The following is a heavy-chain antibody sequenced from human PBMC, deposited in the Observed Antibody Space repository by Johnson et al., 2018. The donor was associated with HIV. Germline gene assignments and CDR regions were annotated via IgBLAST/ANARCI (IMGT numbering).Heavy chain of an antibody. V-gene: IGHV3-15*01. D-gene: IGHD1-26*01. CDR3: ARPRARGASNI. CDR2: IKRKTDGGTT. J-gene: IGHJ3*02. CDR1: GFTFSNVW. Sequence: EVQLVESGGGLVKPGGSLKVSCAASGFTFSNVWMHWVRQAPGKGLEWVGRIKRKTDGGTTDYAAPVQGKFTISRDDSKNTLYLEMNSLKTEDTAVYYCARPRARGASNIWGQGTMVTVSS.